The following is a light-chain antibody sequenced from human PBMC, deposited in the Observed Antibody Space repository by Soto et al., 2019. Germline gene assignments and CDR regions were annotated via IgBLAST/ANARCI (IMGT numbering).Light chain of an antibody. CDR3: QQSYSTPAT. J-gene: IGKJ4*01. Sequence: AIRMTQSPSSLSASTGDRVTITCRASQGISSYLAWYQQKPGKAPKLLIYAASTLQSGVPSRFSGSGSGTDFTLTISSLQPEDFATYYCQQSYSTPATFGGGTKVDI. CDR1: QGISSY. CDR2: AAS. V-gene: IGKV1-8*01.